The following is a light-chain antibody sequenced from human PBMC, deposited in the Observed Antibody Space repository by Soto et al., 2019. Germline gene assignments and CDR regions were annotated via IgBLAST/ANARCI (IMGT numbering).Light chain of an antibody. CDR3: SSYTTSSPVE. J-gene: IGLJ3*02. V-gene: IGLV2-14*01. CDR2: DVS. CDR1: SSDVGGYNY. Sequence: ALTQPASVSGSPGQSITISCTGTSSDVGGYNYVSWYQQYPGKAPKLMIYDVSNRPSGVSNRFSGSKSGNTASLTISGLQAEDEADYYCSSYTTSSPVEFGGGTKVTVL.